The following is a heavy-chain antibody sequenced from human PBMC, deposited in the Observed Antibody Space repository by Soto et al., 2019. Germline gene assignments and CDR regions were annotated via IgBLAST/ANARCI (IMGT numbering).Heavy chain of an antibody. CDR3: AKDGGTCYQRPGDHRDGLDV. CDR1: GFDFSRHG. V-gene: IGHV3-30*18. Sequence: GGSLRLSCAASGFDFSRHGMHWVRQAPGRGLEWVAVISYDGNNKDYADSVEGRLTISRDNSRKTLDLQMKSLRVDDPAVYYCAKDGGTCYQRPGDHRDGLDVCGQGTTVTGS. D-gene: IGHD2-15*01. J-gene: IGHJ6*02. CDR2: ISYDGNNK.